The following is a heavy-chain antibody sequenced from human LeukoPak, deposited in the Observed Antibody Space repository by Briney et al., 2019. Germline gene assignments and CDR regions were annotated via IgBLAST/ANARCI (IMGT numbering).Heavy chain of an antibody. CDR3: ARYYDSSGYYFFDY. CDR1: GFIISGYA. CDR2: ISSSGSTI. J-gene: IGHJ4*02. D-gene: IGHD3-22*01. Sequence: GGSLRLSCAASGFIISGYAMSWVRQAPGKGLEWVSYISSSGSTIYYADSVKGRFTISRDNAKNSLYLQMNSLRAEDTAVYYCARYYDSSGYYFFDYWGQGTLVTVSS. V-gene: IGHV3-48*03.